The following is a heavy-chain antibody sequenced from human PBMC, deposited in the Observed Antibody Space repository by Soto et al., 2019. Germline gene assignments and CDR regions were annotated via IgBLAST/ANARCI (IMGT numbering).Heavy chain of an antibody. CDR1: GGTFSSYA. CDR3: ARETGYCSGGSCYSFDY. D-gene: IGHD2-15*01. V-gene: IGHV1-69*01. Sequence: QVQLVQSGAEVKKPGSSVKVSCTASGGTFSSYAISWVRQAPGQGLEWMGGIIPIFGTANYAQKFQGRVTITADESTSTAYMELSSLRSEDTAVYYCARETGYCSGGSCYSFDYWGQGTLVTVSS. CDR2: IIPIFGTA. J-gene: IGHJ4*02.